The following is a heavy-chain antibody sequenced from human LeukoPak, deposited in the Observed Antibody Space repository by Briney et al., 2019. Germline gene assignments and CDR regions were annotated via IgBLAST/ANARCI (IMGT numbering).Heavy chain of an antibody. V-gene: IGHV1-18*01. D-gene: IGHD3-22*01. CDR3: ARQRYYYYDSSGFVSHAFDI. CDR1: GYTFTSYG. J-gene: IGHJ3*02. Sequence: GASVKVSCKASGYTFTSYGISWVRQAPGQGLEWMGWISAYNGNTNYAQKLQGRVTMTTDTSTSTAYMGLRSLRSDDTAVYYCARQRYYYYDSSGFVSHAFDIWGQGTMVTASS. CDR2: ISAYNGNT.